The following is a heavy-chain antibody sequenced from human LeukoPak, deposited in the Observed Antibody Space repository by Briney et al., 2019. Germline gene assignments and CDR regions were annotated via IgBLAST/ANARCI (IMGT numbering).Heavy chain of an antibody. J-gene: IGHJ4*02. D-gene: IGHD3-22*01. Sequence: APVKVSCKASGYTFTGYYMHWVRQAPGQGLEWMGWINPNSGGTNYAQKFQGRVTMTRDTSISTAYMELSRLRSDDTAVYYCARGPQKYYYDSSGYYHTDFDYWGQGTLVTVSS. CDR3: ARGPQKYYYDSSGYYHTDFDY. CDR2: INPNSGGT. V-gene: IGHV1-2*02. CDR1: GYTFTGYY.